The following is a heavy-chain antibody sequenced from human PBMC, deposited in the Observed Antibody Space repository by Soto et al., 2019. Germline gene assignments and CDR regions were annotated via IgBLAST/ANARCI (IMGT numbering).Heavy chain of an antibody. CDR3: ARDFGSSWYNYYYYMDV. D-gene: IGHD6-13*01. V-gene: IGHV3-74*01. CDR1: GFTFSSYW. J-gene: IGHJ6*03. CDR2: INSDGSST. Sequence: GGSLRLSCAASGFTFSSYWMHWVRQAPGKGLVWVSRINSDGSSTSYADSVKGRFTISRDNAKNTLYLQMNSLRAEDTAVYYCARDFGSSWYNYYYYMDVWGKGTTVTVSS.